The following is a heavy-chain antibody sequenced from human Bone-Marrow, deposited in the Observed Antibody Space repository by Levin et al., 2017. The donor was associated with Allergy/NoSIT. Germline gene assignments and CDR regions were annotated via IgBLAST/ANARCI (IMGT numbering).Heavy chain of an antibody. J-gene: IGHJ6*02. V-gene: IGHV5-51*01. CDR2: IYPGDSDT. Sequence: RGESLKISCKGTGYSFTSYWIGWVRQMPGKGLEWMGIIYPGDSDTRYSPSFQGQVTISADKSISTAYLQWSSLKASDTAMYYCARLGGSTAMVISYYYDGMDVWGQGTTVTVSS. CDR3: ARLGGSTAMVISYYYDGMDV. D-gene: IGHD5-18*01. CDR1: GYSFTSYW.